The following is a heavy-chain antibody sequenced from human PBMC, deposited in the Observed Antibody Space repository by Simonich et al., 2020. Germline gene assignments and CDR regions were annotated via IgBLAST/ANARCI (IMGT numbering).Heavy chain of an antibody. CDR2: MNTNSGNT. J-gene: IGHJ5*02. Sequence: QVQLVQSGAEVKKPGASVKVSCKASGYPFTSYEINWVRQATGQGLEWMGWMNTNSGNTGYAKKFQGRVTITRNTSISTAYMELSSLRSEDTAVYYCARGPAERWFDPWGQGTLVTVSS. CDR1: GYPFTSYE. D-gene: IGHD2-2*01. CDR3: ARGPAERWFDP. V-gene: IGHV1-8*03.